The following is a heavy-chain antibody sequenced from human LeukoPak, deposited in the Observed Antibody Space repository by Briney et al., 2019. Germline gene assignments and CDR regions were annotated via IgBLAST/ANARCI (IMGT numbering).Heavy chain of an antibody. Sequence: PSETLSLTCTVSGDSTSNYYWSWIRQPPGKGLEWIGEINHSGSTNYNPSLKSRVTISVDTSKNQFSLKLSSVTAADTAVYYCARITGGFWLGYWGQGTLVTVSS. CDR3: ARITGGFWLGY. CDR2: INHSGST. V-gene: IGHV4-34*01. CDR1: GDSTSNYY. J-gene: IGHJ4*02. D-gene: IGHD5-12*01.